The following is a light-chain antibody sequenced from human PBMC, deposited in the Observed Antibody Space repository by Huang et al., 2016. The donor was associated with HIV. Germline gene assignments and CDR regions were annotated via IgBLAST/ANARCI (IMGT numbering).Light chain of an antibody. J-gene: IGKJ5*01. Sequence: DIVMTQTPLSLSVAPGQPASISCNSTQSLLYIAGKTHLYWYLQKPGQPPHLLISEVSNRFSGVPDRFSGSGSGTHFTLTIVRVEAEDVAFYYCMQGMQLPFTFGQGTRLEIK. CDR2: EVS. CDR3: MQGMQLPFT. V-gene: IGKV2D-29*01. CDR1: QSLLYIAGKTH.